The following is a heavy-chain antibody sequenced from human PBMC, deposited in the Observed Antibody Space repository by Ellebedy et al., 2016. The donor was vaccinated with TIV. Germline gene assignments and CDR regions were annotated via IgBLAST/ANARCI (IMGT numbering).Heavy chain of an antibody. V-gene: IGHV4-34*01. J-gene: IGHJ3*02. D-gene: IGHD6-13*01. CDR1: GGSFSGYY. Sequence: SETLSLXXAVYGGSFSGYYWSWIRQPPGKGLEWIGEINHSGSTNYNPSLKSRVTISVDTSKNQFSLKLSSVTAADTAVYYCASISFGSSWYGAFDIWGQGTMVTVSS. CDR2: INHSGST. CDR3: ASISFGSSWYGAFDI.